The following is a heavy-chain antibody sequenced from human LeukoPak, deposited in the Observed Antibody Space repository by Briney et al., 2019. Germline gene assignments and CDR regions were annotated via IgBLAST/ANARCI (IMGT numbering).Heavy chain of an antibody. CDR1: GDSVSSNSAA. CDR3: ARCSGGGSGSPLSFDP. CDR2: TYYRSKWYN. Sequence: SQTLSLTCAISGDSVSSNSAAWNWIRQSPSRGLERLGRTYYRSKWYNDYAVSVKSRITINPDTSKNQFSPQLNSVTPEDTAVYYCARCSGGGSGSPLSFDPWGQGTLVTVSS. V-gene: IGHV6-1*01. D-gene: IGHD3-10*01. J-gene: IGHJ5*02.